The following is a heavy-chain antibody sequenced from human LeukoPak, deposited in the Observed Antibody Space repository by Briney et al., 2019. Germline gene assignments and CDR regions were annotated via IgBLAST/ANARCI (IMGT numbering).Heavy chain of an antibody. J-gene: IGHJ6*02. CDR2: IRTKLRNYAT. CDR3: ARDPIEQGFYYYYYGMDV. D-gene: IGHD2-15*01. CDR1: GFIFSGSD. Sequence: GGSLRLSCATSGFIFSGSDIHWVRQASGRGLEWVGRIRTKLRNYATAYAASVKGRFTISRDDSGDTAYLQMNSLRAEDTAVYYCARDPIEQGFYYYYYGMDVWGQGTTVTVSS. V-gene: IGHV3-73*01.